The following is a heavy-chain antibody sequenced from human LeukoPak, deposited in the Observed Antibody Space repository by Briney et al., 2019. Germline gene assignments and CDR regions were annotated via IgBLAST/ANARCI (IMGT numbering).Heavy chain of an antibody. V-gene: IGHV3-23*01. CDR2: IRGTSPST. CDR1: GFTFSSYA. D-gene: IGHD6-19*01. Sequence: GALRLSCAASGFTFSSYAINWVRQAPGKGLEWVSDIRGTSPSTYFADSVNGRFTISRDNSKNTVYLQMNSLRAEDTAIYYCAKPKYSSGWYGDFDCWGQGTLVTVSS. J-gene: IGHJ4*02. CDR3: AKPKYSSGWYGDFDC.